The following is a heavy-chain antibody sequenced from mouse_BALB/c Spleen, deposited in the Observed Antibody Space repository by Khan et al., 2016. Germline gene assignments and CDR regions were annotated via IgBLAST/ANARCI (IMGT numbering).Heavy chain of an antibody. CDR3: ALLRSPY. D-gene: IGHD1-1*01. CDR2: IGYSGTT. CDR1: GYSITSDYA. V-gene: IGHV3-2*02. Sequence: EVELVESGPGLVKPSQSLSLTCTVTGYSITSDYAWNWIRQFPGNRLEWMGYIGYSGTTSYNPSLRSRISITRDSSKNQFFLQLNSVTTEDTATYYCALLRSPYWGQGTRVTVSA. J-gene: IGHJ3*01.